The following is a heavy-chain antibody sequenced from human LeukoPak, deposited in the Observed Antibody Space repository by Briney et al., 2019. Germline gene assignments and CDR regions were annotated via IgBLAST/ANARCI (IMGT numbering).Heavy chain of an antibody. J-gene: IGHJ3*01. CDR3: TCDLDRSAGL. D-gene: IGHD6-19*01. Sequence: GGSLRLSCAASGFTFSSYSMNWVRQAPGKGLEWVSYISSSSSTIYYADSVKGRFTISRDNSKNTLYLQMNSLRAEDTAVYYCTCDLDRSAGLWGQGTMVTVSS. CDR2: ISSSSSTI. CDR1: GFTFSSYS. V-gene: IGHV3-48*01.